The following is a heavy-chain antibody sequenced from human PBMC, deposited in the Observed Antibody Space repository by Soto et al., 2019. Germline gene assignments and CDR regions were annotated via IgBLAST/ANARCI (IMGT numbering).Heavy chain of an antibody. CDR1: GGTFSSYA. Sequence: ASVKVSCKASGGTFSSYAISWVRQAPGQGLEWMGGIIPIFGTANYAQKFQGRVTITADESTSTAYMELSSLRSEDTAVYYCARGRGAYDLNQAFDIWGQGTMVTVSS. D-gene: IGHD3-10*01. CDR3: ARGRGAYDLNQAFDI. V-gene: IGHV1-69*13. J-gene: IGHJ3*02. CDR2: IIPIFGTA.